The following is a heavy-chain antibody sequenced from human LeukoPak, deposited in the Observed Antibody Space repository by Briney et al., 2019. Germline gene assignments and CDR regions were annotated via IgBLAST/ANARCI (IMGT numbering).Heavy chain of an antibody. Sequence: SETLSLTCTVSGGSISSYYWSWIRQPPGKGLEWIGYIYYSGSTNYNPSLKSRVTISVDTSKNQFSLKLSSVTAADTAVYYCAREKYYYDSSGYYSAFDIWGQGTMVTVSS. J-gene: IGHJ3*02. D-gene: IGHD3-22*01. V-gene: IGHV4-59*01. CDR1: GGSISSYY. CDR3: AREKYYYDSSGYYSAFDI. CDR2: IYYSGST.